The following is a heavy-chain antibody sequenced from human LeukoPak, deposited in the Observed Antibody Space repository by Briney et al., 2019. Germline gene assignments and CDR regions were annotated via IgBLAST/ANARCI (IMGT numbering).Heavy chain of an antibody. CDR2: IFYSGST. V-gene: IGHV4-38-2*02. CDR1: GYSISSGYY. D-gene: IGHD3-22*01. Sequence: SETLSLTCTVSGYSISSGYYWGWVRQPPGKGLEWIGNIFYSGSTYYNPSLKSRVTISVDTSKNQFSLKLSSVTAADTAVYYCARGDRALSTKDAFDIWGQGTMVTVSS. CDR3: ARGDRALSTKDAFDI. J-gene: IGHJ3*02.